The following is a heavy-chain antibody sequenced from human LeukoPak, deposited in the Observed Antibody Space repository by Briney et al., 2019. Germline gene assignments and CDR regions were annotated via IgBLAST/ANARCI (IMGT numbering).Heavy chain of an antibody. J-gene: IGHJ4*02. CDR1: GYTFTSYA. D-gene: IGHD3-3*01. Sequence: ASVKVYCKASGYTFTSYAMHWVRQAPGQRLEWMGWINAGNGNTKYSQKFQGRVTITRDTSASTAYMELSSLRSEDTAVYYCARDGSHLEWLLLFDYWGQGTLVTVSS. V-gene: IGHV1-3*01. CDR3: ARDGSHLEWLLLFDY. CDR2: INAGNGNT.